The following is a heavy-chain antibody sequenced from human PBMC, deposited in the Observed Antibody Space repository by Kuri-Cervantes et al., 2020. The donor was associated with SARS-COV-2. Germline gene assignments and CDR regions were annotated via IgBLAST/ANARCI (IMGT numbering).Heavy chain of an antibody. V-gene: IGHV3-23*01. CDR2: ISGSGDTT. CDR3: AKSSLLTGTPYYFDY. J-gene: IGHJ4*02. D-gene: IGHD1-20*01. Sequence: GESLKLSCATSGFTFIGYAMSWVRQAPGKGLEWVSTISGSGDTTFYSDSLKGRFTISRDNSKNTLHLQMNSLRAEDTAAYYCAKSSLLTGTPYYFDYWGQGTLVTVSS. CDR1: GFTFIGYA.